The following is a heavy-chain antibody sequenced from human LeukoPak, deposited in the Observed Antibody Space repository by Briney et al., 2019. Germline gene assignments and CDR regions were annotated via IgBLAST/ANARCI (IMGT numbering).Heavy chain of an antibody. V-gene: IGHV3-13*01. CDR1: GFTFSSYD. CDR2: IGTAGDT. Sequence: GGSLRLSCAASGFTFSSYDMHWVRQATGKGLEWVSAIGTAGDTYYPGSVKGRFTISRENAKNSLYLQMNSLRAGDTAVYCCARGNFPVDFDYWGQGTLVTVSS. J-gene: IGHJ4*02. D-gene: IGHD4-11*01. CDR3: ARGNFPVDFDY.